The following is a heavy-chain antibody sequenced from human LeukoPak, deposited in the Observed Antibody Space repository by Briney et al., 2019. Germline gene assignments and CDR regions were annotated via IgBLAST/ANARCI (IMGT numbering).Heavy chain of an antibody. CDR2: ISSSSSYI. CDR1: GFTFSSYW. J-gene: IGHJ4*02. D-gene: IGHD3-9*01. Sequence: GGSLRLSCAASGFTFSSYWMHWVRQAPGKGLEWVSSISSSSSYIYYADSVKGRFTISRDNAKNSLYLQMNSLRAEDTAAYYCARMTDYDILTGPMAVDYWGQGTLVTVSS. V-gene: IGHV3-21*01. CDR3: ARMTDYDILTGPMAVDY.